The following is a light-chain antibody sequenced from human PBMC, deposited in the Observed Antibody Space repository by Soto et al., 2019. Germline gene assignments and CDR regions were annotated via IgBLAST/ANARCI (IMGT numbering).Light chain of an antibody. CDR1: QSISSW. CDR3: QQYNSPWT. V-gene: IGKV1-5*03. CDR2: KAS. Sequence: DLQMTQSPSTLSASVGDRVTITCRASQSISSWLAWYQQKPGKAPKLLIYKASSLESGVPSRFSGSGSGTEFTLTISSLQPDDFATYYCQQYNSPWTFGPGTKVEIK. J-gene: IGKJ1*01.